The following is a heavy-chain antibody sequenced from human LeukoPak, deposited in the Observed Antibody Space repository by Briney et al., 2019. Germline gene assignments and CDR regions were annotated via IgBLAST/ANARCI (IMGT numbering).Heavy chain of an antibody. CDR1: GFTFSSYS. CDR3: ARDSDYGDFLDY. J-gene: IGHJ4*02. D-gene: IGHD4-17*01. V-gene: IGHV3-21*01. CDR2: ISSSSSYI. Sequence: GGSLGLSCAASGFTFSSYSMNWVRQAPGKGLEWVSSISSSSSYIYYADSVKGRFTISRDNAKNSLYLQMNSLRAEDTAVYYCARDSDYGDFLDYWGQGTLVTVSS.